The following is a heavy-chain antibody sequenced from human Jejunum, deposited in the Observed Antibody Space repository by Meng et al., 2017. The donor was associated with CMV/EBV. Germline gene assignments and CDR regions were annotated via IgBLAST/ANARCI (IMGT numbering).Heavy chain of an antibody. D-gene: IGHD5-24*01. CDR3: ARDRDGYNTFDY. Sequence: VHVVQSVAEVKKPGTSVKVACKDSGYTFGGNYIHWVRQAPGQGLEYMGWIKPNTGSIKYVEKFQGRVTMTRDTSTNTAYMELTRLISDDTAVYYCARDRDGYNTFDYWGQGTLVTVSS. CDR2: IKPNTGSI. V-gene: IGHV1-2*02. J-gene: IGHJ4*02. CDR1: GYTFGGNY.